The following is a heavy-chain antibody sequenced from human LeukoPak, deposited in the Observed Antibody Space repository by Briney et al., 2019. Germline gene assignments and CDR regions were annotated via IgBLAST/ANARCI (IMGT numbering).Heavy chain of an antibody. CDR1: GFTFDDYA. D-gene: IGHD3-22*01. V-gene: IGHV3-9*01. J-gene: IGHJ4*02. CDR3: AKEAYYYDSSGYSSTLDY. CDR2: ISWNSGSI. Sequence: SLRLSCAASGFTFDDYAMHWVRQAPGKGLEWVSGISWNSGSIGYADSVKGRFTIFRDNAKNSLYLQMNSLRAEDTALYYCAKEAYYYDSSGYSSTLDYWGQGTLVTVSS.